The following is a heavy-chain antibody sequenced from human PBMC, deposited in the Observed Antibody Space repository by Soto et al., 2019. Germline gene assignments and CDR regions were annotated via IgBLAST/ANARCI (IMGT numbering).Heavy chain of an antibody. D-gene: IGHD3-22*01. CDR2: IKSKTDGGTT. J-gene: IGHJ4*02. V-gene: IGHV3-15*07. CDR3: TSDPFTMIVVVPSSG. Sequence: PGGSLRLSCAASGFTFSNAWMNWVRQAPGKGLEWVGRIKSKTDGGTTDYAAPVKGRFTISRDDSKSTLYLQMNSLKTEDTAVYYFTSDPFTMIVVVPSSGWGQGTLDTGSS. CDR1: GFTFSNAW.